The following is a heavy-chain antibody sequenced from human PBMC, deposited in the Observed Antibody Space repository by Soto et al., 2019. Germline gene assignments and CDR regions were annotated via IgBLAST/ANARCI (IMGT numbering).Heavy chain of an antibody. V-gene: IGHV1-18*04. D-gene: IGHD4-17*01. J-gene: IGHJ4*01. Sequence: QVQLVQSGAEVKKPGASVKVYCKASGYTFTTYGITWVRQAPGQGLEWMGWISAYSGNTNYAQKLQGRLNVTTDTSTNTAYMDLRSLRSDDTAVYYCARVGKAGDYGDYGRYYFDYWGHGTLVTVSS. CDR2: ISAYSGNT. CDR3: ARVGKAGDYGDYGRYYFDY. CDR1: GYTFTTYG.